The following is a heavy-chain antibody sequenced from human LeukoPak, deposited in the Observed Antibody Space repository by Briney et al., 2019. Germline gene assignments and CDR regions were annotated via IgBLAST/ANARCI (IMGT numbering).Heavy chain of an antibody. Sequence: PSETLSLTCAVSGGSISSNNWWSWVRQPPGKGLEWIGEIYHSGSTNYNPSLKSRVTISVDKSNNQFSLKLSSVTAADTAVYYCASVVGALSHDAFDIWGQGTMVTVSS. V-gene: IGHV4-4*02. CDR3: ASVVGALSHDAFDI. CDR1: GGSISSNNW. D-gene: IGHD1-26*01. CDR2: IYHSGST. J-gene: IGHJ3*02.